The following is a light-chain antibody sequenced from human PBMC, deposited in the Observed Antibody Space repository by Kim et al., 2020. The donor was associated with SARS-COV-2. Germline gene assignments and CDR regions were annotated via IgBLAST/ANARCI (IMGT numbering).Light chain of an antibody. CDR3: QVWDSSSVV. J-gene: IGLJ2*01. CDR2: YDS. V-gene: IGLV3-21*04. CDR1: NIGSKS. Sequence: SYELTQPPSVSVAPGKTARITCGGNNIGSKSVHWYQQKPGQAPVLVIYYDSDRPSGIPERFSGSNSGNTATLTISRVEAGDEADYYCQVWDSSSVVFGGGTQLTDL.